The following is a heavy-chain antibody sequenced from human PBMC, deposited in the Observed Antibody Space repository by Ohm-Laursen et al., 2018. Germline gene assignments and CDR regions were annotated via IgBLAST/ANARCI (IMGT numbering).Heavy chain of an antibody. D-gene: IGHD6-6*01. V-gene: IGHV4-39*01. CDR3: VLYSSFSVS. CDR1: GGSISSYY. CDR2: MYYSGNT. Sequence: TLSLTCTVSGGSISSYYWGWIRQPPGKGLEWIGGMYYSGNTYYNPSLKGRLTIAGHTSKNQFSQKLTYVTAADTALYYCVLYSSFSVSWGQGTLVTVSS. J-gene: IGHJ5*02.